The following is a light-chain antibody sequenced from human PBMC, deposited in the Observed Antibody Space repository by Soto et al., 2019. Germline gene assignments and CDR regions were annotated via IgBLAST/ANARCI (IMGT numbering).Light chain of an antibody. J-gene: IGLJ2*01. CDR2: EGR. CDR1: SSDIGSYNL. V-gene: IGLV2-23*01. CDR3: CSYAGSSVL. Sequence: QSALTQPASVSGSPGQSITISCTGTSSDIGSYNLVSWYQQHPGKAPKLMIYEGRKRPSGVSNRFSGSKSGNTASLTISGLQADDEADYYCCSYAGSSVLFGGGTKLTVL.